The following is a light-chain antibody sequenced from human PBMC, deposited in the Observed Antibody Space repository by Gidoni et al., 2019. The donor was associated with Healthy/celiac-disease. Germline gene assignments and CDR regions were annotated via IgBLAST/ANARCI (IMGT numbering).Light chain of an antibody. CDR1: KLGDKY. Sequence: SYELTQPPSVSVSPGQTASITCSGDKLGDKYACWYQQKPGQSPVLVIYQDSKRPSGIPERFSGSNSGNTATLTISGTQAMDEADYYCQAWDSSARFYVFGTGTKVTV. CDR3: QAWDSSARFYV. CDR2: QDS. V-gene: IGLV3-1*01. J-gene: IGLJ1*01.